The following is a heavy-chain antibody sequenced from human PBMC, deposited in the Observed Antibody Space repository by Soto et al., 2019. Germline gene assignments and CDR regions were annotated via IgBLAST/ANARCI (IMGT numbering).Heavy chain of an antibody. CDR1: GFGFSDHY. V-gene: IGHV3-11*01. CDR2: ISGSGSDI. Sequence: GGSLRLSCAASGFGFSDHYMAWIRQAPGKGLEWISYISGSGSDIYYADSVKGRFTVSRDNAKNSLYLQMSSLRAEDTAVYYCAGDPYYYASDYWGQGTLVTVSS. J-gene: IGHJ4*02. D-gene: IGHD3-10*01. CDR3: AGDPYYYASDY.